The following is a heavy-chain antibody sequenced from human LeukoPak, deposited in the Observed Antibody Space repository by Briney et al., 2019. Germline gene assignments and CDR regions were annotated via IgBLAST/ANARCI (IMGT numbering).Heavy chain of an antibody. CDR2: INPNSGGT. CDR1: GYTFTGCY. J-gene: IGHJ4*02. Sequence: ASVKVSCKASGYTFTGCYMHWVRQAPGQGLEWMGWINPNSGGTNYAQKFQGRVTMTRDTSISTAYMELSRLRSDDTAVYYCARATVLMVYAMADYWGQGTLVTVSS. CDR3: ARATVLMVYAMADY. V-gene: IGHV1-2*02. D-gene: IGHD2-8*01.